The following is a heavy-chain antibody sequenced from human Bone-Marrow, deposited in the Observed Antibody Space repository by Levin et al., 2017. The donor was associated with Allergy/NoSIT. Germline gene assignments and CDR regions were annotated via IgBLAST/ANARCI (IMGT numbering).Heavy chain of an antibody. D-gene: IGHD5-12*01. V-gene: IGHV3-23*01. J-gene: IGHJ4*02. CDR3: AKLGLRLGGDY. Sequence: LSLTCAASGFTFSNYAMSWVRQAPGKGLEWVSSISNSGGSTYYADSVKGRFTISRDNSKNTLYVQMNSLRAEDTAVYYCAKLGLRLGGDYWGQGTLVTVSS. CDR2: ISNSGGST. CDR1: GFTFSNYA.